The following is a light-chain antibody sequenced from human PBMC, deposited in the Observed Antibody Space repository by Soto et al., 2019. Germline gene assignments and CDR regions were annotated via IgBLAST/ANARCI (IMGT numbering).Light chain of an antibody. CDR2: EDS. CDR1: SSDVGSYNL. CDR3: SSYAGSTTYVV. Sequence: QSALTQPASVSGSPGQSITISCTGTSSDVGSYNLVSWYQQHPGKAPKLMISEDSKRPSGVSNRFSGSKSVNTASLTISGLQAEDEADYYCSSYAGSTTYVVFGGGTKLTVL. J-gene: IGLJ2*01. V-gene: IGLV2-23*01.